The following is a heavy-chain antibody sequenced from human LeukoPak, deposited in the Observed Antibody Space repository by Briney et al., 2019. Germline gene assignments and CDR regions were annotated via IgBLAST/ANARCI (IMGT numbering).Heavy chain of an antibody. D-gene: IGHD1-1*01. J-gene: IGHJ5*02. V-gene: IGHV1-2*02. CDR3: ARDPGASRGTTNCFDP. Sequence: ASVKVSCKASGYTFTGYYMHWVRQAPGQGLEWMGWINPNSGGTNYAQKFQGRVTMTRDTSISTAYMELSRLRSDDTAVYYCARDPGASRGTTNCFDPWGQGTLVTVSS. CDR1: GYTFTGYY. CDR2: INPNSGGT.